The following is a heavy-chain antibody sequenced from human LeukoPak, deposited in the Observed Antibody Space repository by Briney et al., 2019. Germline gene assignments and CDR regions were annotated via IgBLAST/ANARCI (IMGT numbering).Heavy chain of an antibody. V-gene: IGHV3-11*05. CDR3: ARALVGATHFDY. CDR2: ISSSSSYT. Sequence: PGGSLRLSCAASGFTFSDYYMSWIRQAPGKGLEWVSYISSSSSYTNYADSVKGRFTISRDNAKNSLYLQMNSLRDEDTAVYYCARALVGATHFDYWGQGTLVTVSS. J-gene: IGHJ4*02. D-gene: IGHD1-26*01. CDR1: GFTFSDYY.